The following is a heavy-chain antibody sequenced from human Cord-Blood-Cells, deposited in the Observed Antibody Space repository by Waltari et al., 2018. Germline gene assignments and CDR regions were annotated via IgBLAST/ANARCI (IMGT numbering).Heavy chain of an antibody. D-gene: IGHD1-26*01. CDR1: GFTFSSYW. J-gene: IGHJ3*02. CDR2: IKQDGSEK. Sequence: EVQLVESGGGLVQPGGSLRLSCAASGFTFSSYWMSWVRQAPGKVVEWVANIKQDGSEKYYVYSVKGRFTISIDNAKNSLYLQMNSLRAEDTAVYYCARRSFLAGAFDIWGQGTMVTVSS. CDR3: ARRSFLAGAFDI. V-gene: IGHV3-7*01.